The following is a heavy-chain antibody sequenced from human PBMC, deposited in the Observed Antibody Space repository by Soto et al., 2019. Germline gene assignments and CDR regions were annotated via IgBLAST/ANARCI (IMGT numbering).Heavy chain of an antibody. J-gene: IGHJ5*02. D-gene: IGHD6-13*01. V-gene: IGHV1-24*01. CDR1: GYTLTELS. CDR2: FDPEDGET. Sequence: GASVQVYWKVSGYTLTELSMHWVRQAPGKGLEWMGGFDPEDGETIYAQKFQGRVTMTEDTSTDTAYMELSSLRSEDTAVYYCATDRSSSWYWFDPWGQGTLVTVSS. CDR3: ATDRSSSWYWFDP.